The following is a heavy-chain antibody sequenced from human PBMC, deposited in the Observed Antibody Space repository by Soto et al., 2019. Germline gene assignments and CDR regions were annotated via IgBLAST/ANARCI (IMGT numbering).Heavy chain of an antibody. Sequence: SCKVSGYTLTELSMHWVRQAPGKGLEWMGGFDPEDGETIYAQKFQGRVTMTEDTSTDTAYMELSSLRSEDTAVYYCATDTSGSYYLYFDLWGRGTLVTVSS. D-gene: IGHD1-26*01. CDR2: FDPEDGET. CDR3: ATDTSGSYYLYFDL. J-gene: IGHJ2*01. V-gene: IGHV1-24*01. CDR1: GYTLTELS.